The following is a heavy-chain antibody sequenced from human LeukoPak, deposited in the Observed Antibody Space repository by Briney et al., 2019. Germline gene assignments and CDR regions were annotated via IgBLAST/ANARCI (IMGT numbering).Heavy chain of an antibody. V-gene: IGHV1-18*01. Sequence: GASVKVSCKASGYTFTSYGISWVRQAPGQGLEWMGWISAYNGNTNYAQKLQGRVTMTTDTSTGTAYMELRSLRSDDTAVYYCARACWGSGNYYYYMDVWGKGTTVTVSS. CDR1: GYTFTSYG. CDR2: ISAYNGNT. J-gene: IGHJ6*03. D-gene: IGHD3-16*01. CDR3: ARACWGSGNYYYYMDV.